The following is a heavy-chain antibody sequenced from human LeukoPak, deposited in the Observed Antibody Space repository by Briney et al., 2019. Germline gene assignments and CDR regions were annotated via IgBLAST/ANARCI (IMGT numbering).Heavy chain of an antibody. CDR1: GGSISSYY. V-gene: IGHV4-4*07. CDR2: IYTSGST. J-gene: IGHJ6*03. D-gene: IGHD6-13*01. CDR3: ARLSARAAAGIAYYMDV. Sequence: SETLSLTCTVSGGSISSYYWSWIRQPAGKGLELIGRIYTSGSTNYNPSLKSRVTMSVDTSKNQFSLKLSSVTAADTAVYYCARLSARAAAGIAYYMDVWGKGTTVTVSS.